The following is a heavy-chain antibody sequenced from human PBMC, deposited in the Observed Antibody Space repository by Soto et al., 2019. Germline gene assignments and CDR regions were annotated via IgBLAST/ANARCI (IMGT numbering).Heavy chain of an antibody. Sequence: QVQFVQSGAEVKKPGASVRLSCKPSGYALPNYSIQWVRQAAGQGLQWLGWINPGTGYIEYSQRFQGRLTLSKNNSASTFYMDLTSLTSEDTAVYFCTRDLNGGNPFDYWGQGTLVTVSS. CDR1: GYALPNYS. V-gene: IGHV1-3*01. J-gene: IGHJ4*02. D-gene: IGHD2-8*01. CDR2: INPGTGYI. CDR3: TRDLNGGNPFDY.